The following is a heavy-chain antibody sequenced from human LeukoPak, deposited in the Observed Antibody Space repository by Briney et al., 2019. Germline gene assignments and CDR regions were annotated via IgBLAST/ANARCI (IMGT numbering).Heavy chain of an antibody. CDR3: ASRKQWHMIDY. CDR2: ISSSSSTI. V-gene: IGHV3-48*01. CDR1: GFTFSSYA. D-gene: IGHD2-21*01. J-gene: IGHJ4*02. Sequence: GGSLRLSCAASGFTFSSYAMSWVRQAPGKGLEWVSYISSSSSTIYYADSVKGRFTISRDNAKNSLYLQMNSLRAEDTAVYYCASRKQWHMIDYWGQGTLVTVSS.